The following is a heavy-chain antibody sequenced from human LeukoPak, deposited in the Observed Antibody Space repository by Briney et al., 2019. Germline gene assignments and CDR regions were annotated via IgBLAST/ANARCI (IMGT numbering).Heavy chain of an antibody. CDR1: GYTFTSYG. CDR3: ATYDYVWGSSF. Sequence: ASVKVSCKASGYTFTSYGISWVRQAPGQGLEWMGWISAYNGNTNYAQKLQGRVTMTEDTSTDTAYMELSSLRSEDTAVYYCATYDYVWGSSFWGQGTLVTVSS. CDR2: ISAYNGNT. D-gene: IGHD3-16*01. V-gene: IGHV1-18*01. J-gene: IGHJ4*02.